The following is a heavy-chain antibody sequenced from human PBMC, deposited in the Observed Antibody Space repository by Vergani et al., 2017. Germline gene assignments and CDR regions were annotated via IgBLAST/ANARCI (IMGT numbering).Heavy chain of an antibody. CDR3: ARAPNYGDFRDAFDI. CDR2: IYYSGST. Sequence: QLQLQESGPGLVKPSETLSLTCTVSGGSISSSSYYWGWIRQPPGKGLEWIGSIYYSGSTYYNPSLKSRVTISVDTSKNQFSLKLSSVTAADTAVYYCARAPNYGDFRDAFDIWGQGTMVTVSS. V-gene: IGHV4-39*07. J-gene: IGHJ3*02. D-gene: IGHD4-17*01. CDR1: GGSISSSSYY.